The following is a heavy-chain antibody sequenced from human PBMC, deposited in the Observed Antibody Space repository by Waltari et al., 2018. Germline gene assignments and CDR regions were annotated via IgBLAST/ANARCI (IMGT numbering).Heavy chain of an antibody. CDR1: GGSIRSYY. J-gene: IGHJ4*02. CDR2: IYTSGST. V-gene: IGHV4-4*07. CDR3: ARAKYSSSWYQPYYFDY. D-gene: IGHD6-13*01. Sequence: QVQLQESGPGLVKPSETPSLTCTVSGGSIRSYYWSWIRQPAGKGLEWIRRIYTSGSTNSYPSVKCRVTMSVDTSKNQFSRKLSSVTAADTAVYYCARAKYSSSWYQPYYFDYWGQGTLVTVSS.